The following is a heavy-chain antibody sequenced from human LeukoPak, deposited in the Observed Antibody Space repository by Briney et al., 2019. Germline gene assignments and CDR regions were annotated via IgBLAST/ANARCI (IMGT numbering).Heavy chain of an antibody. CDR1: GFTFSNAW. V-gene: IGHV3-15*01. CDR2: IKGKTDGGTT. CDR3: ARMEELLLWFEPPDY. J-gene: IGHJ4*02. D-gene: IGHD3-10*01. Sequence: GGSLRLSCAASGFTFSNAWMSWVRQAPGKGLEWVGRIKGKTDGGTTDYAAPVKGRFTISRDNSKNTLYLQMNSLRAEDTAVYYCARMEELLLWFEPPDYWGQGTLVTVSS.